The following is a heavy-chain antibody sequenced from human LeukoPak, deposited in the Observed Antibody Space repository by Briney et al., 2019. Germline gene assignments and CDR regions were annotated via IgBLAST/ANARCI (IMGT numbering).Heavy chain of an antibody. CDR2: INPNSGGT. CDR3: ASTSSILSSGWPRCDY. Sequence: ASVKVSCKASGYTFTGYLMHWVRQAPGQGLEWMGWINPNSGGTNYAQKFQGRVTMTRDTSISTAYMELSSLRSEDTAVYYCASTSSILSSGWPRCDYWGQGTLVTVSS. CDR1: GYTFTGYL. D-gene: IGHD6-19*01. V-gene: IGHV1-2*02. J-gene: IGHJ4*02.